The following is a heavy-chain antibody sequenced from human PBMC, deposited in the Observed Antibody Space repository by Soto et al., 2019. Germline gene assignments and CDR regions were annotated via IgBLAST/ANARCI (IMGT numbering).Heavy chain of an antibody. CDR1: GGTFSSYT. J-gene: IGHJ5*02. CDR2: IIPILGIA. CDR3: ARDDGYSGYDPNWFDP. V-gene: IGHV1-69*08. D-gene: IGHD5-12*01. Sequence: QVQLVQSGAEVKKPGSSVKVSCKASGGTFSSYTISWVRQAPGQGLEWMGRIIPILGIANYAQKFQGRVTITADKSTSTAYMELSSLRSEDTAVYYCARDDGYSGYDPNWFDPWGQGTLVTVSS.